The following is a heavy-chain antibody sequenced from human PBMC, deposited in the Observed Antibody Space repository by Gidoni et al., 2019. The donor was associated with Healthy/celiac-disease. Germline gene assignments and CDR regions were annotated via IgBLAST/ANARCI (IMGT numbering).Heavy chain of an antibody. CDR1: GFTFSSYA. CDR3: VKDTDSSSWYFPAFDI. V-gene: IGHV3-64D*09. Sequence: EVQLVESGGGLLHPGGSLRLSCSPSGFTFSSYAMHWVRQAPGKGLEYVSAISSNGGSTYYADSVKGRFTISRDKSKNTMYLQMSSLRLEDTAVYYCVKDTDSSSWYFPAFDIWGQGTMVTVSS. J-gene: IGHJ3*02. D-gene: IGHD6-13*01. CDR2: ISSNGGST.